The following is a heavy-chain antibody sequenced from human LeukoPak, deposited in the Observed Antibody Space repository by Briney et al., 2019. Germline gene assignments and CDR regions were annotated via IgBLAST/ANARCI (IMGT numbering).Heavy chain of an antibody. CDR1: GGSISSYY. D-gene: IGHD3-22*01. CDR3: AREEYYYDSSGYGDNWFDP. J-gene: IGHJ5*02. CDR2: IYYSGST. Sequence: PSETLSLTCTVSGGSISSYYWSWIRQPPGKGLEWIGYIYYSGSTNYNPSLKSRVTISVDTSKNQFSLKLSSVTAADTAVYSCAREEYYYDSSGYGDNWFDPWGQGTLVTVSS. V-gene: IGHV4-59*01.